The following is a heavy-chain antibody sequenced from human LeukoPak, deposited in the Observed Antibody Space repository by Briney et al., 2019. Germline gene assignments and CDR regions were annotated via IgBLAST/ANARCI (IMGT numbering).Heavy chain of an antibody. D-gene: IGHD1-1*01. CDR3: ARYSVEWYICDY. CDR2: TNREGSST. CDR1: GFTFSSHW. V-gene: IGHV3-74*01. Sequence: GGSLRLSCAASGFTFSSHWMHWVPPAPGEGPVWVARTNREGSSTAYADSVKGRFSISKDNAKNTLYLLMNTLRAENTAVYYFARYSVEWYICDYWGQGTLVTVSS. J-gene: IGHJ4*02.